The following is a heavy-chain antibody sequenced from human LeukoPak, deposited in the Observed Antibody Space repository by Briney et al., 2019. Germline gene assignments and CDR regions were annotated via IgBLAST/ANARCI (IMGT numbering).Heavy chain of an antibody. D-gene: IGHD4-17*01. CDR2: IKQDGSEK. Sequence: GGSLRLSCEASEFTFTTYWMSWVRQAPGKGLEWVANIKQDGSEKYYVDSVKGRFTISRDNAKNSVYLQMNSLRAEDTAVYYCARARFETTVTALIRKKNYYYYYMDVWGKGTTVTVSS. J-gene: IGHJ6*03. CDR3: ARARFETTVTALIRKKNYYYYYMDV. V-gene: IGHV3-7*01. CDR1: EFTFTTYW.